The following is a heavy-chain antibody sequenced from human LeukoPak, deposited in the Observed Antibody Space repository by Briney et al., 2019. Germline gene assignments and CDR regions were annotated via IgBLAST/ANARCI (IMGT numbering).Heavy chain of an antibody. CDR1: GFTVSSND. Sequence: GGSLRLSCAATGFTVSSNDMSWVRQAPGKGLEWVSVIYSGGRTFYADSVKGRFTISRDNSKNTLYLQMNSLRAEDTAVYYCAIYDSSGYYNYWGQGALVTVSS. J-gene: IGHJ4*02. CDR2: IYSGGRT. V-gene: IGHV3-53*01. D-gene: IGHD3-22*01. CDR3: AIYDSSGYYNY.